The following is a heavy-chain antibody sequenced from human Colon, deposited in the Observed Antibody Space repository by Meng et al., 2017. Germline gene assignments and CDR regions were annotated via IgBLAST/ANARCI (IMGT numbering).Heavy chain of an antibody. D-gene: IGHD3-16*02. Sequence: SETLSLTCTVSGGSISSYYWSWIRQPPGKGLEWIGYIYYSGSTNYNPSLKSRVTISVDTSKNQFSLKLSSVTAADTAVYYCARGPYYAYVWGSYRDDAFDIWGQGTMVTVSS. J-gene: IGHJ3*02. CDR3: ARGPYYAYVWGSYRDDAFDI. CDR1: GGSISSYY. CDR2: IYYSGST. V-gene: IGHV4-59*01.